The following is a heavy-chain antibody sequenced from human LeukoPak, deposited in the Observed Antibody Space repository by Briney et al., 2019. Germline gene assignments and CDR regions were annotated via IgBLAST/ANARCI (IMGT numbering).Heavy chain of an antibody. J-gene: IGHJ1*01. CDR2: IRSKAYGGTT. CDR1: GFTFGDYA. Sequence: QTGGSLRLSCTASGFTFGDYAMSWFRQAPGKGLEWVGFIRSKAYGGTTEYAASVKGRFTISRDDSKSIAYLQMNSLKTEDTAVYYCTLTHSSSWYYGSEYFQHWGQGTLVAVSS. V-gene: IGHV3-49*03. D-gene: IGHD6-13*01. CDR3: TLTHSSSWYYGSEYFQH.